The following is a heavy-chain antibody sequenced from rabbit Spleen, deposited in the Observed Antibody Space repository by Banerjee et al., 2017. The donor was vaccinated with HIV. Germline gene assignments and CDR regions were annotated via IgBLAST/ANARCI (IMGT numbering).Heavy chain of an antibody. D-gene: IGHD1-1*01. V-gene: IGHV1S7*01. CDR2: IDPVFGST. J-gene: IGHJ2*01. CDR3: ARGRSSGYYNAFEP. Sequence: QLKESGGGLVQPGGSLKLSCKASGFDFSSYYMSWVRQAPGKGLEWIGYIDPVFGSTYYASWVNGRFTISSHNAQNTLYLQLNSLTAADTATYFCARGRSSGYYNAFEPGGPGTLVTVS. CDR1: GFDFSSYY.